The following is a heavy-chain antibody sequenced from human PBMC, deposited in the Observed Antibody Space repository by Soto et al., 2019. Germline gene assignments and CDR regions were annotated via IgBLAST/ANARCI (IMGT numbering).Heavy chain of an antibody. D-gene: IGHD6-6*01. Sequence: GASVKVSCKASGYTFTGYYMDWVRQAPGQGLEWMGWINPNSGGTNYAQKFQGRVTMTRDTSIDTAYMELSRLRSDDTAVYYCARGRNLEVRPDNGWFDPWGQGTLVTVSS. J-gene: IGHJ5*02. V-gene: IGHV1-2*02. CDR2: INPNSGGT. CDR1: GYTFTGYY. CDR3: ARGRNLEVRPDNGWFDP.